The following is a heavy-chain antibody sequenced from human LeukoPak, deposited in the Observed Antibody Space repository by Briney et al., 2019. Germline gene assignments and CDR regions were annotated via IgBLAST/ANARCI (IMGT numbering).Heavy chain of an antibody. CDR1: GFSFNKYS. V-gene: IGHV3-48*04. D-gene: IGHD7-27*01. J-gene: IGHJ3*02. CDR2: ISSSGSTI. Sequence: GGSLRLSCAASGFSFNKYSMNWVGHAPGKGLEWVAYISSSGSTIYYADSVKGRFTISRDNAKNSLYLQMNSLRAEDTAVYYCARVQRGINFAFDIWGQGTMVTVSS. CDR3: ARVQRGINFAFDI.